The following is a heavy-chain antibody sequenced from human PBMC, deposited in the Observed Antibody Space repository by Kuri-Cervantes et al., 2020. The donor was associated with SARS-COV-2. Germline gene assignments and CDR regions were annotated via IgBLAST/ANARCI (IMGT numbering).Heavy chain of an antibody. V-gene: IGHV1-69*13. CDR2: LIPVFGTT. CDR1: GGSFSNYA. CDR3: ARDGRYCTDGVCSYSYFYYMDV. D-gene: IGHD2-8*01. J-gene: IGHJ6*03. Sequence: SVKVSCKDSGGSFSNYAISWVRQAPGQGLEWMGGLIPVFGTTSYAQKFQGRVTITADESTSTAYMELRSLRSEDTAVYYCARDGRYCTDGVCSYSYFYYMDVWGKGTTVTVSS.